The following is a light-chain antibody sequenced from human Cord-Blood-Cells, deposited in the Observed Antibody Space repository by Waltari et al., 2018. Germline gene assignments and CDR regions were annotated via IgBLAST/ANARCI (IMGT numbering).Light chain of an antibody. Sequence: QSALTQPASVSGSPGQSITISCTGTSSDVGSYNLFSWYQQHPGKAPKLMIYEGSKRPSGVSNRFAGSKAGNTASLTISGLQDEDEADYYCCSYAGSSTVVFGTGTKLTVL. J-gene: IGLJ1*01. CDR2: EGS. V-gene: IGLV2-23*01. CDR3: CSYAGSSTVV. CDR1: SSDVGSYNL.